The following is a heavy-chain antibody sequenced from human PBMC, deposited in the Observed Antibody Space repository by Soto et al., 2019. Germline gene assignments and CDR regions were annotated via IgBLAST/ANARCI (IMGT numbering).Heavy chain of an antibody. Sequence: GGSLRLSCAASGFTFSSYSMNWVRQAPGKGLEWVSSISSSSSYIYYADSVKGRFTISRDNAKNSLYLQMNSLRAEDTAVYYCARVPRLWFGELLKDVVKWFDSWVQGTLVTVSS. J-gene: IGHJ5*01. V-gene: IGHV3-21*01. D-gene: IGHD3-10*01. CDR2: ISSSSSYI. CDR1: GFTFSSYS. CDR3: ARVPRLWFGELLKDVVKWFDS.